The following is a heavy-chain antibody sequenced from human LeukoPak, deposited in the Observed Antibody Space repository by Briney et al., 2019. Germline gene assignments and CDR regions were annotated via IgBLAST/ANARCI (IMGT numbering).Heavy chain of an antibody. CDR3: ARDAGITIFGVVIIQPNYYFDY. CDR1: GYTFTSYG. Sequence: GASVKVSCKASGYTFTSYGISWVRQAPGQGLEWRGWISAYNGNTNYAQKLQGRVTMTTDTSTSTAYMELRSLRSDDTAVYYCARDAGITIFGVVIIQPNYYFDYWGQGTLVTVSS. V-gene: IGHV1-18*01. CDR2: ISAYNGNT. D-gene: IGHD3-3*01. J-gene: IGHJ4*02.